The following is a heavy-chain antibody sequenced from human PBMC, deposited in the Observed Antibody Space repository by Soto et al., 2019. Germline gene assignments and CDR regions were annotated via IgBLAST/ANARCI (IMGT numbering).Heavy chain of an antibody. V-gene: IGHV4-34*01. Sequence: QLHLQQWGAGLLKPSETLSLTCAVYGGPFNNYYWSWIRQSPTKGLELLGEINHTGSPNYNPSLRSRVTISIDTSKKQISLQLSSVTAADTAVYYCASQVGIPNNRVGVVWGQGTLVTVSS. CDR1: GGPFNNYY. D-gene: IGHD2-21*01. CDR2: INHTGSP. CDR3: ASQVGIPNNRVGVV. J-gene: IGHJ4*02.